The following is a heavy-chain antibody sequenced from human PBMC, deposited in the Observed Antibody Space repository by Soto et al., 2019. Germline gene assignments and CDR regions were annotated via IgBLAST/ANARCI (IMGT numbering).Heavy chain of an antibody. J-gene: IGHJ4*02. V-gene: IGHV3-20*01. Sequence: GGSLRLSCAASGFTFDDYGMSWVRQAPGKGLEWVSGINWNGGSTGYADSVKGRFTISRDNAKNSLYLQMNSLRAEDKALYHCARDTYGSGSYYFDYWGQGTLVTVSS. D-gene: IGHD3-10*01. CDR3: ARDTYGSGSYYFDY. CDR2: INWNGGST. CDR1: GFTFDDYG.